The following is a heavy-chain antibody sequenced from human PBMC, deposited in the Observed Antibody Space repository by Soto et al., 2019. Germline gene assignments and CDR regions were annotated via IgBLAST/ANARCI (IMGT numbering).Heavy chain of an antibody. CDR2: INHSGST. CDR1: DGNIRGYY. CDR3: ARGSSYYYDSSGYDGPSLGY. V-gene: IGHV4-34*01. Sequence: SEPLSLSCAVYDGNIRGYYWSWIRPPPGKGVEWIGEINHSGSTNSNPSLKIRVTISVDTSKNQFSLKLSFVTAADTAVYYCARGSSYYYDSSGYDGPSLGYWGQGTLGTV. D-gene: IGHD3-22*01. J-gene: IGHJ4*02.